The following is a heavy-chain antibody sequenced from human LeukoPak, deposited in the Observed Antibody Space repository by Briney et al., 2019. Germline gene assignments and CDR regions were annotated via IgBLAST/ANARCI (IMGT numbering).Heavy chain of an antibody. CDR1: GFTFSSYG. J-gene: IGHJ2*01. CDR2: IWYDGSNK. D-gene: IGHD6-13*01. Sequence: GGSLTLSRAASGFTFSSYGMHWVRQAPGKGLEWVAVIWYDGSNKYYADSVKGRFTISRDNSKNTLYLQMNSLRAEDTAVYYCARDPDPYSSSWYLGWYFDLWGRGTLVTVSS. V-gene: IGHV3-33*01. CDR3: ARDPDPYSSSWYLGWYFDL.